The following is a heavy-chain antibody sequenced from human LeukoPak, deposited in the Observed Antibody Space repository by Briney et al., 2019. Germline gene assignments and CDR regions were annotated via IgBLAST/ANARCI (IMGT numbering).Heavy chain of an antibody. D-gene: IGHD2-15*01. CDR3: ARWARYCSSGSCYSWFDP. CDR2: MKLDGSEE. CDR1: GFTFRSYW. Sequence: GGSLRLSCAASGFTFRSYWMSWVRQAPGMGLEWVANMKLDGSEEYYVDSVKGRFTISSDNAKNSLYLQMNSLRVDDTAVYYCARWARYCSSGSCYSWFDPWGQGTLVTVSS. J-gene: IGHJ5*02. V-gene: IGHV3-7*01.